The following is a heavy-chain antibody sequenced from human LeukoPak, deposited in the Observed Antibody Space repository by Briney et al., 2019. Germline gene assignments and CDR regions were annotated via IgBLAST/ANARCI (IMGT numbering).Heavy chain of an antibody. Sequence: SVKVSCKASGGTFSSYAISWARQAPGQGLEWMGGIIPIFGTANYAQKFQGRVTITTDESTSTAYMELSSLRSEDTAVYYCARVSTDYDFWSGQIHAFDIWGQGTMVTVSS. CDR3: ARVSTDYDFWSGQIHAFDI. J-gene: IGHJ3*02. CDR1: GGTFSSYA. D-gene: IGHD3-3*01. V-gene: IGHV1-69*05. CDR2: IIPIFGTA.